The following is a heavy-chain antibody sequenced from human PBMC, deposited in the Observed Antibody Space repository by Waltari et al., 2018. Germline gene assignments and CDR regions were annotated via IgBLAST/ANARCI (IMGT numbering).Heavy chain of an antibody. V-gene: IGHV4-39*07. J-gene: IGHJ6*02. D-gene: IGHD3-22*01. CDR2: IYYSGST. Sequence: QLQLQESGPGLVKPSETLSLTCTVSGCSISSSSYYWGWIRQPPGKGLEWIGSIYYSGSTYYNPSLKSRVTISVDTSKNQFSLKLSSVTAADTAVYYCARVAYDSSGYYYPYYYYYGMDVWGQGTTVTVSS. CDR3: ARVAYDSSGYYYPYYYYYGMDV. CDR1: GCSISSSSYY.